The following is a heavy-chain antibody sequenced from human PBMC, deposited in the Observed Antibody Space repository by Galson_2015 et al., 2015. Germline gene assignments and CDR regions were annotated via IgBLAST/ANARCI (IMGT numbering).Heavy chain of an antibody. Sequence: SVKVSCKASGYTFTGYYMHWVRQAPGQGLEWMGWISPNSGGTNYAQKFQGWVTMTRDTSISTAYMELSRLRSDDTAVYYCARVRIAVAGTAYYGMDVWGQGTTVTVSS. CDR1: GYTFTGYY. J-gene: IGHJ6*02. D-gene: IGHD6-19*01. CDR2: ISPNSGGT. V-gene: IGHV1-2*04. CDR3: ARVRIAVAGTAYYGMDV.